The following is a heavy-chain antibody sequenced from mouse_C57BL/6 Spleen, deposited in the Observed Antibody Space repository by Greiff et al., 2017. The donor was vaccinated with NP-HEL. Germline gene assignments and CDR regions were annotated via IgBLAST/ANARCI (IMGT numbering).Heavy chain of an antibody. D-gene: IGHD2-4*01. Sequence: QVQLQQSGAELARPGASVKLSCKASGYTFTSYGISWVKQRTGQGLEWIGEIYPRSGNTYYNEKFKGKATLTADKSSSTAYMELRSLTSEDSAVYFGARCDYDYGGAYFDYWGQGTTLTVSS. CDR1: GYTFTSYG. CDR2: IYPRSGNT. CDR3: ARCDYDYGGAYFDY. V-gene: IGHV1-81*01. J-gene: IGHJ2*01.